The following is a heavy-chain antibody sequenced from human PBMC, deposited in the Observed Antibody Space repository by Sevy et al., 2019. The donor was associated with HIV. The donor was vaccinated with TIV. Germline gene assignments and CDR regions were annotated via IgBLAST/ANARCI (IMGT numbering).Heavy chain of an antibody. V-gene: IGHV1-24*01. D-gene: IGHD3-22*01. J-gene: IGHJ4*02. CDR2: FDPEDGET. Sequence: ASVKVSCKVSGYTLTELSIHWVRQAPGKGLEWMGGFDPEDGETIYAQKFQGRVTMTEDTSTDTAYMELSSLRSEDTAVYYCAKSSGYYYYFDYWGQGTLVTVSS. CDR1: GYTLTELS. CDR3: AKSSGYYYYFDY.